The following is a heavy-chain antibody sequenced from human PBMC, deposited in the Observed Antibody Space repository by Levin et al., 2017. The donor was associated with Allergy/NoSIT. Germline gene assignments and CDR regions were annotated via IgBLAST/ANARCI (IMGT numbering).Heavy chain of an antibody. V-gene: IGHV4-38-2*01. Sequence: SQTLSLTCAVSGYSISNGFHWGWLRQPPGKGLEWIGSIYHTGSTYYNPSLKSRVTISVDTSKNQFSLRLNSVTAADTAVYYCARPSFSGSYPDYWGQGTLVTVSS. CDR2: IYHTGST. D-gene: IGHD1-26*01. J-gene: IGHJ4*02. CDR3: ARPSFSGSYPDY. CDR1: GYSISNGFH.